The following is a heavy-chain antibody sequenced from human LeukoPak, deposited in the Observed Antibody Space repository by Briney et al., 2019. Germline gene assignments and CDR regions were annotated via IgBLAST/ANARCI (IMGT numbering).Heavy chain of an antibody. CDR3: ARLTTYYDFWSGPTRDYYYYMDV. D-gene: IGHD3-3*01. J-gene: IGHJ6*03. Sequence: SETLSLTCAVSGGSISSSNWWSWVRQPPGKGLEWIGEIYHSGSTNYNPSLKSRVTISVDKSKNQFSLKLSSVTAADTAVYYCARLTTYYDFWSGPTRDYYYYMDVWGKGTTVTVSS. CDR1: GGSISSSNW. V-gene: IGHV4-4*02. CDR2: IYHSGST.